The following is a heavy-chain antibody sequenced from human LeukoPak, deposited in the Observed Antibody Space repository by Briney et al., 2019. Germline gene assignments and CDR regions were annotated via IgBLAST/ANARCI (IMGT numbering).Heavy chain of an antibody. V-gene: IGHV1-8*01. CDR2: MNPNSGNT. Sequence: ASVKVSCKASGYTFTSYDINWVRLATGQGLEWMGWMNPNSGNTGYAQKFQGRVTMTRNTSISTAYMELSSLRSEDTAVYYCARGVGYCSSTSCYIDYFDYWGQGTLVTVSS. CDR3: ARGVGYCSSTSCYIDYFDY. J-gene: IGHJ4*02. D-gene: IGHD2-2*02. CDR1: GYTFTSYD.